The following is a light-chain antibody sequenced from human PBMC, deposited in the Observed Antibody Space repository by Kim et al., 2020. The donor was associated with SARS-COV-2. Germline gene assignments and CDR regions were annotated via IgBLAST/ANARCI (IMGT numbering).Light chain of an antibody. Sequence: PGARAPLSCRASPSVSRSYIAWYQQKPGQAPRLLIYGASSRATGIPDRFSGSGSGTDFTLTISRLEPEDFAVYYCQQYGSSPPLTFGQGTKVDIK. J-gene: IGKJ1*01. CDR2: GAS. V-gene: IGKV3-20*01. CDR3: QQYGSSPPLT. CDR1: PSVSRSY.